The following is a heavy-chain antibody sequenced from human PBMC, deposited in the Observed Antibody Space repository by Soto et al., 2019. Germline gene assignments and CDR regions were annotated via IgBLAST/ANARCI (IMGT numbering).Heavy chain of an antibody. Sequence: SETLSLTCTVSGGSISSYYWSWIRQPPGKGLEWIGYIYYSGSTNYNPSLKSRVTISVDTSKNQFSLKLSSVTAADTAVYYCAREVPTYDSSGYYSPYYFDYWGQGTLVTVSS. CDR1: GGSISSYY. CDR2: IYYSGST. D-gene: IGHD3-22*01. V-gene: IGHV4-59*01. CDR3: AREVPTYDSSGYYSPYYFDY. J-gene: IGHJ4*02.